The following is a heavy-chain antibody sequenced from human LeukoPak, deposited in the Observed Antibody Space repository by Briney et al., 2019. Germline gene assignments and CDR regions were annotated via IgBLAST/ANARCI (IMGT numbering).Heavy chain of an antibody. Sequence: SETLSLTCTVSGGSISSYCWSWIRQPPGKGLEWIGYIYYSGSTNYNPSLKSRVTISVYTSKNQFSLKLSSVTAADTAVYYCARDGLGFDYWGQGTLVTVSS. D-gene: IGHD2-2*03. V-gene: IGHV4-59*01. CDR1: GGSISSYC. CDR2: IYYSGST. CDR3: ARDGLGFDY. J-gene: IGHJ4*02.